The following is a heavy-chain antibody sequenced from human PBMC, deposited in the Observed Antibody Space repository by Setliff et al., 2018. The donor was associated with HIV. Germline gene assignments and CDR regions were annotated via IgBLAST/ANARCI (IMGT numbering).Heavy chain of an antibody. V-gene: IGHV3-23*01. D-gene: IGHD3-16*01. Sequence: LRLSCAASGFTFSNYAMSWVRQAPGKGLEWVSAITGSGRTTYYADSVKGRFTISRDNSKNTLSLQMNSLRAEDTAVYYCAKDYVEDDYWGQGTLVTVSS. CDR1: GFTFSNYA. CDR2: ITGSGRTT. J-gene: IGHJ4*02. CDR3: AKDYVEDDY.